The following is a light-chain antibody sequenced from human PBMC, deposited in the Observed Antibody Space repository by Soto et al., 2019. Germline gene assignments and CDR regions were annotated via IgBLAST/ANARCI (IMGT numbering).Light chain of an antibody. CDR2: GAS. CDR3: QQYNNRPPLT. J-gene: IGKJ4*01. CDR1: QSVSSN. V-gene: IGKV3D-15*01. Sequence: EIVMTQSPATLSVSAGERVTLSCRASQSVSSNLAWYQQKPGQAPRLLIYGASTRATGIPARFSGSGSGTDFPLTISSLQSEDFAVYYCQQYNNRPPLTFGGGTKVEIK.